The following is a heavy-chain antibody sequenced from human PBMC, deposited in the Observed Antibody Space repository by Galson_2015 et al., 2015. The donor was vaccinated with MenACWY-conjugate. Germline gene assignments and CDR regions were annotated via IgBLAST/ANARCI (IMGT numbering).Heavy chain of an antibody. CDR1: GGTFSSYA. CDR3: ASSLVGATFGY. D-gene: IGHD1-26*01. CDR2: IIPIFGTA. V-gene: IGHV1-69*06. J-gene: IGHJ4*02. Sequence: SVKVSCKASGGTFSSYAISWVRQAPGQGLEWMGGIIPIFGTANYAQKFQGRVTITADKSTSTAYMELSSLRSEDTAVYYCASSLVGATFGYWGQGTLVTVSS.